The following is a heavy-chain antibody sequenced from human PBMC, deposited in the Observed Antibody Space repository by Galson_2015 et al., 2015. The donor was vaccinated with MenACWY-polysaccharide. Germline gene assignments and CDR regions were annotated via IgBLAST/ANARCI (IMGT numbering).Heavy chain of an antibody. V-gene: IGHV3-74*01. CDR1: GFTFNSHA. CDR3: ARGYSGYD. D-gene: IGHD5-12*01. Sequence: SLRLSCAASGFTFNSHAMSWVRLAPGKGLVWVSRIKSDGSSTSYADSVKGRFTISRDNAKNTLYLQMNSLRAEDTAVYYCARGYSGYDWGQGTLVTVSS. J-gene: IGHJ4*02. CDR2: IKSDGSST.